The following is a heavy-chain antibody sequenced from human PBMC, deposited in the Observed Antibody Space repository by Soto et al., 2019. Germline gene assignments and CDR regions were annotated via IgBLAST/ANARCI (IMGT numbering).Heavy chain of an antibody. V-gene: IGHV4-31*03. Sequence: QVQLQESGPGLVKPSQTLSLTCTVSGGSISSGGYYWSWIRQHPGKGLEWIGYIYYSGSTYYNPSIKSRVTISVDTSKSQFSLKLSSVTAADTAVYYCARDTVVTNDYWYFDLWGRGPLVTVCS. CDR2: IYYSGST. CDR3: ARDTVVTNDYWYFDL. CDR1: GGSISSGGYY. J-gene: IGHJ2*01. D-gene: IGHD2-21*02.